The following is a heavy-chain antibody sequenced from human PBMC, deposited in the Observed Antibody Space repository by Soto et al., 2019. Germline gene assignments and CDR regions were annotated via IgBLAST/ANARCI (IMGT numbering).Heavy chain of an antibody. CDR2: INHSGST. CDR3: ARGPSMGWFDP. V-gene: IGHV4-34*01. J-gene: IGHJ5*02. Sequence: QVQLQQWGAGLLKPSETLSLTCAVYGGSFSGYYWSWIRQPPGKGLEWIGEINHSGSTNYNPSLKSRVTLSVDTSKNQVSLKLSSVTAADTAVYYCARGPSMGWFDPWGQGTLVTVSS. D-gene: IGHD3-10*01. CDR1: GGSFSGYY.